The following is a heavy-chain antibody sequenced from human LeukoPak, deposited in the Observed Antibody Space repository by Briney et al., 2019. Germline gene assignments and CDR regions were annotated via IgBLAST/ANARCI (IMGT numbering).Heavy chain of an antibody. D-gene: IGHD4-11*01. CDR1: GSSISSGGYS. CDR3: ASSDYSNYPPRVDV. V-gene: IGHV4-30-2*01. CDR2: IYHSGST. Sequence: SQTLSLTCAVSGSSISSGGYSWSWIRQPPGKGLEWIGYIYHSGSTYYNPSLKSRVTISVDRSKNQFSLKLSSVTAADTAVYYCASSDYSNYPPRVDVWGQGTTVTVSS. J-gene: IGHJ6*02.